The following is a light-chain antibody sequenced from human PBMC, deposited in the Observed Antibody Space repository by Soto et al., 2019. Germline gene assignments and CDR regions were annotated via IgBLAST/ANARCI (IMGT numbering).Light chain of an antibody. CDR1: QTISSTY. V-gene: IGKV3-20*01. CDR2: AAS. CDR3: QQYVSLPIT. Sequence: EIVLTQSPGTLSLSPGDRATLSCRASQTISSTYLAWYQQKPGQAPRLLIYAASTRATGIPDRFSGSGSGTDFTLTINRVAPEDFAVYYCQQYVSLPITFGQGTRLEIK. J-gene: IGKJ5*01.